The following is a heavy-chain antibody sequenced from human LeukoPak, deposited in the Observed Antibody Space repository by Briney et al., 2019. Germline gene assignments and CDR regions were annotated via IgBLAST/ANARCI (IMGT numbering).Heavy chain of an antibody. D-gene: IGHD2-15*01. V-gene: IGHV4-59*01. CDR2: IYYSGST. J-gene: IGHJ1*01. CDR1: GGSISSYY. Sequence: PSETLSLTCTVSGGSISSYYWSWIRQPPGKGLEWIGYIYYSGSTNYNPSLKSRVTISVDTSKNQFSLKLSSVTAAHTAVYYCAASPLGYCSGGSCLLVHWGQGTLVTVSS. CDR3: AASPLGYCSGGSCLLVH.